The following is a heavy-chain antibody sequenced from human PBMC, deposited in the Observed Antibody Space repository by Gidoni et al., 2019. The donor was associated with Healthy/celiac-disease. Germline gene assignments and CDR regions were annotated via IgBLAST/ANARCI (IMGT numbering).Heavy chain of an antibody. Sequence: EVQLVESGGGLVQPGGSLRLSCAASGFTFSSYAMSWVRQAPGKGLEWVSAISGSGGSTYYADSVKGRFTISRDNSKNTLYLQMNSLRAEDTAVYYCAKEEYGSGSYTEGYFDYWGQETLVTVSS. CDR2: ISGSGGST. V-gene: IGHV3-23*04. D-gene: IGHD3-10*01. CDR1: GFTFSSYA. CDR3: AKEEYGSGSYTEGYFDY. J-gene: IGHJ4*02.